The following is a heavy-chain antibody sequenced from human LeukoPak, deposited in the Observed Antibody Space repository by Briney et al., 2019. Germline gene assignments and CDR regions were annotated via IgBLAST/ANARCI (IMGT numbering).Heavy chain of an antibody. CDR3: ARDQDRYRYYPVDP. D-gene: IGHD2-21*02. J-gene: IGHJ5*02. V-gene: IGHV4-38-2*02. CDR1: GYSISSGYY. Sequence: SETLSLTCAVSGYSISSGYYWGLIRPPPGEGLEWIGIIYHSGSTYYNPSLKGRVTISVDTSKNQFSLQLSTVTAADTAVYYCARDQDRYRYYPVDPWGQGTLVTVSS. CDR2: IYHSGST.